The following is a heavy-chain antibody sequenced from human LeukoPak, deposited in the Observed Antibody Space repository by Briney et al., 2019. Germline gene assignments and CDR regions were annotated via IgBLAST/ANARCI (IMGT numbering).Heavy chain of an antibody. CDR3: AGPARGKFDY. V-gene: IGHV4-59*01. CDR2: IYSIGST. J-gene: IGHJ4*02. CDR1: GGFICNFY. Sequence: SETLSLTCTVSGGFICNFYWSWIRQPPGKGLEWIGYIYSIGSTNYNPSLKSRVTISVDTSKNQFSLKLSSVTAADTAVYYCAGPARGKFDYWGQGTLVTVSS.